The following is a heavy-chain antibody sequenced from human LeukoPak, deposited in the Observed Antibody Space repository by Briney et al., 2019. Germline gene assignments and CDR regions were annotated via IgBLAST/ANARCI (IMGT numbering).Heavy chain of an antibody. J-gene: IGHJ6*03. V-gene: IGHV3-7*01. Sequence: PGGSLRLSCAASELAFSGYWMTWVRQAPGKGLERVANIKQDGSEEYYVDSVKGRFTISRDNAKNSLYLQMNSLRAEDTAVYYCARSARDYDFWQHLYYYYMDVWGKGTTVTVSS. CDR3: ARSARDYDFWQHLYYYYMDV. CDR1: ELAFSGYW. CDR2: IKQDGSEE. D-gene: IGHD3-3*01.